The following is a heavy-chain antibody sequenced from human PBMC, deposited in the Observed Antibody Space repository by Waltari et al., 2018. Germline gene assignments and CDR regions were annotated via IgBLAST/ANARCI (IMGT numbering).Heavy chain of an antibody. CDR2: VYNGGST. CDR1: GFTVSSNY. D-gene: IGHD4-17*01. J-gene: IGHJ5*02. Sequence: EVQLVESGGGLVQPGGSLRLSCAASGFTVSSNYMSWVGQAPGKGLEWVSVVYNGGSTSYADSVKGRFTISRHNSKNTLYLQMNSLRAEDTAVYYCARGDYGNWFDPWGQGTLVTVSS. V-gene: IGHV3-53*04. CDR3: ARGDYGNWFDP.